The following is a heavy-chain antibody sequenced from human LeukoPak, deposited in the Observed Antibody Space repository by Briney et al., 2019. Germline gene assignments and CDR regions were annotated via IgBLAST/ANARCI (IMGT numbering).Heavy chain of an antibody. Sequence: PGGSLRLSCAASGFTFSSYSMNWVRQAPGKGLEWVSSISSSSSYIYYADSVKGRFTISRDNAKNSLYLQMNSLRAEDTAVYYCASGEVRFGSSWYNWFDPWGQGTLVTVSS. CDR2: ISSSSSYI. D-gene: IGHD6-13*01. J-gene: IGHJ5*02. V-gene: IGHV3-21*01. CDR1: GFTFSSYS. CDR3: ASGEVRFGSSWYNWFDP.